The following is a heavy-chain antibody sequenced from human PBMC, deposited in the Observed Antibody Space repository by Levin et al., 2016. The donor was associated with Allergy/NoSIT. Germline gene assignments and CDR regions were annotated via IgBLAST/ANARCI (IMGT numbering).Heavy chain of an antibody. CDR3: ARDREEYNWKIDAFDI. D-gene: IGHD1-20*01. CDR2: ISSSPGYI. V-gene: IGHV3-21*01. J-gene: IGHJ3*02. Sequence: WIRQPPGKGLEWVSSISSSPGYIYYADSVRGRFTISRDNAKNSLYLQMNSLRAEDTAVYYCARDREEYNWKIDAFDIWGQGTMVTVSS.